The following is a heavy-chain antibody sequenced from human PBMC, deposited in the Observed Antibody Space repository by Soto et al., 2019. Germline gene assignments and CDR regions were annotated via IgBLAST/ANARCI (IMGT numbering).Heavy chain of an antibody. V-gene: IGHV4-30-2*01. CDR3: ARGLWNDVIQF. CDR2: VHHSGST. CDR1: GGSISSGGYS. Sequence: SETLSLTCAVSGGSISSGGYSWTWIRQPPGKGLEWIGYVHHSGSTNYNPSLKTRVNISVDRPNNQFFLNLTSATAADSAVYYCARGLWNDVIQFRGPAILGTLSS. D-gene: IGHD1-1*01. J-gene: IGHJ1*01.